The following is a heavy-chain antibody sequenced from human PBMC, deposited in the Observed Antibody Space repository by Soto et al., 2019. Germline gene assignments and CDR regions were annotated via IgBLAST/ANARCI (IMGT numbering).Heavy chain of an antibody. D-gene: IGHD3-10*01. CDR2: IIPVFGTT. V-gene: IGHV1-69*01. CDR1: VDSFVSYA. J-gene: IGHJ5*02. Sequence: QMQLVQAGPEVKKPGYSVKVSCKASVDSFVSYAVSWVRQAPGQGLEWMGAIIPVFGTTHDTQTFQCRVTMNADDSTTKAYIELSSLRSDDTAVSYGASEPFGRFHTWGQGPMVTVSS. CDR3: ASEPFGRFHT.